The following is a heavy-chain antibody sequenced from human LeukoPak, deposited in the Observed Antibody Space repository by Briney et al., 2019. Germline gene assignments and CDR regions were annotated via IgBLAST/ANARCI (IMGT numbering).Heavy chain of an antibody. V-gene: IGHV3-15*01. Sequence: PGGGLTHSRVATVLTLSNALMSGLRQAPWRGGEGVGRIKSKTDGGTTDYAAPVIGRFTIKSNDSKNTLCLKMNSLKTDDTAVYYWAAGGWALFDCWGQGTLVTVSS. CDR1: VLTLSNAL. J-gene: IGHJ4*01. CDR3: AAGGWALFDC. CDR2: IKSKTDGGTT. D-gene: IGHD6-19*01.